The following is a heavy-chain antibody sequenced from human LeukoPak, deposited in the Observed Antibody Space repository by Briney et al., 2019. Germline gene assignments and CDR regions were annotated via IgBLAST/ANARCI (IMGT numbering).Heavy chain of an antibody. J-gene: IGHJ4*02. CDR3: AREGTYYDYVWGSYEKMIDY. D-gene: IGHD3-16*01. CDR1: GYTFTSYG. CDR2: ISAYNGNT. V-gene: IGHV1-18*01. Sequence: GAPVKVSCKASGYTFTSYGISWVRQAPGQGLEWMGWISAYNGNTNYAQKLQGRVTMTTDTSTSTAYMELRSLRSDDTAVYYCAREGTYYDYVWGSYEKMIDYWGQGTLVTVSS.